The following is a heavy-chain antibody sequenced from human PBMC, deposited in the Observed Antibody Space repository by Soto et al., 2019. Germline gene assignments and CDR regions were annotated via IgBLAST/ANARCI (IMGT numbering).Heavy chain of an antibody. CDR3: ARDVSPGISGYYLDAFDI. V-gene: IGHV3-7*05. CDR1: GFTFGNYW. D-gene: IGHD3-22*01. Sequence: EVQWVESGGGLVQPGGSLRLSCAASGFTFGNYWMTWVRQAPGKGLEWVANIKGDGSAKSYLDSVRGRFTVSRDNAENSLFLRMNILRAEDTALYYCARDVSPGISGYYLDAFDIWGQGTMVTVS. J-gene: IGHJ3*02. CDR2: IKGDGSAK.